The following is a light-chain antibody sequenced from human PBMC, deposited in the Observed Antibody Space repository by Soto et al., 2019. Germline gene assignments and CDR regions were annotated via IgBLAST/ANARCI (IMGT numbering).Light chain of an antibody. CDR3: QQYASIPLT. V-gene: IGKV1D-16*01. CDR2: AAS. J-gene: IGKJ4*01. Sequence: DIQMTQSPSSLSASVGDRVTITCRASQAISSWLAWYQQKPEKAPNLLISAASSLQSGVPSRFSGSGSGTDFSLTISNLQPEDSATYYCQQYASIPLTFGGGTKVEIK. CDR1: QAISSW.